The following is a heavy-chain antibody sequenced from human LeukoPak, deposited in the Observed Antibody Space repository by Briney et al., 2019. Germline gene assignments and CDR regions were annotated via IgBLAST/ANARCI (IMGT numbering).Heavy chain of an antibody. CDR1: GYTFTSYG. Sequence: GASVKVSCKASGYTFTSYGFSWVRQAPGQGLEWMGWISAYNGNTNYAQKLQDRVTMTTDTFTSTAYMELRSLRSDDTAVYYCARDGDMATHECWYFDLWGRGTLVTVSS. J-gene: IGHJ2*01. CDR2: ISAYNGNT. D-gene: IGHD5-24*01. CDR3: ARDGDMATHECWYFDL. V-gene: IGHV1-18*01.